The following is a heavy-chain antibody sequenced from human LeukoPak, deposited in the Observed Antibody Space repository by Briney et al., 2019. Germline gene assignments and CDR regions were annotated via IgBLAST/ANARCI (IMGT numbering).Heavy chain of an antibody. V-gene: IGHV3-74*01. Sequence: PGGSLRLSCAASGFTFSSYWMHWVRQAPGKGLVWVSRINTDGSSTSYADSVKGRFTVSRDNAKNTLYLQMNSLRAEDTAVYYCARVSHEPVTTSDYWGQGTLVTVSS. D-gene: IGHD4-17*01. CDR3: ARVSHEPVTTSDY. J-gene: IGHJ4*02. CDR1: GFTFSSYW. CDR2: INTDGSST.